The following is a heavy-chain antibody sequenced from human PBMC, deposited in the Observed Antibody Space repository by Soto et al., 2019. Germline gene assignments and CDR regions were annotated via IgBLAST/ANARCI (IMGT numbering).Heavy chain of an antibody. CDR1: GYTFTSYA. J-gene: IGHJ4*02. D-gene: IGHD2-2*01. V-gene: IGHV1-3*01. CDR2: INAGNGNT. CDR3: AREQGGSSTSCYAGFDY. Sequence: QVQLVQSGAEVKKPGASVKVSCKASGYTFTSYAMHWVRQAPGQRLEWMGWINAGNGNTKYSQKFQGRVTITRDTSASTAYMELSSLRSEDTAVYYCAREQGGSSTSCYAGFDYWGQGTLVTVSS.